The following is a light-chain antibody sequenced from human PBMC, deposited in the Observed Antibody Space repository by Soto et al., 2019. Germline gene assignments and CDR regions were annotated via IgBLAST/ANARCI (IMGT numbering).Light chain of an antibody. V-gene: IGKV3-11*01. CDR2: DIS. Sequence: EFVLTQFPATLSLSPGERATLSCRASQSVNSYLAWYQQKPGQAPRLLIYDISNRATDIPARFSGGGSGTDFSLTISSLEPEDFAVYYCQQRGTVGGGTKVDSK. CDR1: QSVNSY. CDR3: QQRGT. J-gene: IGKJ4*01.